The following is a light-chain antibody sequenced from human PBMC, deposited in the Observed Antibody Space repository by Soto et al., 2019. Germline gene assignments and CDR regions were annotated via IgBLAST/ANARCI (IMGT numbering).Light chain of an antibody. CDR2: GSS. CDR3: QQYSNWPPAIT. V-gene: IGKV3-15*01. Sequence: EIVLTQSPATLSVSPGERATLSCRVTETFITNLAWFQRKAGQPPRLLIYGSSTRATGVPDRFSGSGSGTEFALIISSLQSEDVAVYYCQQYSNWPPAITFGQGTRLEIK. J-gene: IGKJ5*01. CDR1: ETFITN.